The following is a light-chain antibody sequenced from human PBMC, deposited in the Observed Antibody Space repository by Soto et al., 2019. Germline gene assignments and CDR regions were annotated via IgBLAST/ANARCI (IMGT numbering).Light chain of an antibody. V-gene: IGLV1-47*01. J-gene: IGLJ2*01. CDR3: ATWDDSLTGVV. CDR2: RNN. CDR1: SSNIGSNY. Sequence: QLVLTQPPSASGTPEQRVTISCSGSSSNIGSNYVYWYQQLPGTAPKLLIYRNNQRPSGVPDRFSGSKSGTSASLAISGLRSEDEADYYCATWDDSLTGVVCGGGTKLTVL.